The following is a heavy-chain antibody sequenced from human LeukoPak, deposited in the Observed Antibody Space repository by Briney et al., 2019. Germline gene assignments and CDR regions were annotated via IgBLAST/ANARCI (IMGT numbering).Heavy chain of an antibody. V-gene: IGHV1-8*01. CDR1: GYTFTSSD. CDR2: INPNSGRT. Sequence: WASVKVSCKASGYTFTSSDINWVRQAAGQGLEWMGWINPNSGRTGYAQKFQGRVTMTANTSISTAYMELSSLRFDDTAVYYCSRGRSGLAAAGTYDYWVQGTLITVSS. D-gene: IGHD6-13*01. J-gene: IGHJ4*02. CDR3: SRGRSGLAAAGTYDY.